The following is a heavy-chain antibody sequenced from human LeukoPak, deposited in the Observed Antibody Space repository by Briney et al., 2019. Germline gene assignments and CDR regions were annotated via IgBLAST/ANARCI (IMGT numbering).Heavy chain of an antibody. CDR2: ISVSGAST. D-gene: IGHD6-6*01. Sequence: RGSLRLSGTASGLIFTNYAMTWVRQDPGKGLEWVSTISVSGASTYYADSVKGRFTISRENSKNTLYLQMNTLRAEHTATYYCAKGLEPTRIAARPSALDFWGQGTLVTVSS. CDR3: AKGLEPTRIAARPSALDF. J-gene: IGHJ4*02. V-gene: IGHV3-23*01. CDR1: GLIFTNYA.